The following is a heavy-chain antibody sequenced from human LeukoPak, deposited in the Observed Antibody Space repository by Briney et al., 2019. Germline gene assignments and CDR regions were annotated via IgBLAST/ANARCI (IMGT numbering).Heavy chain of an antibody. V-gene: IGHV4-31*03. J-gene: IGHJ4*02. CDR1: GDSISSVGYY. CDR2: IYYSGST. CDR3: ASRYTSGTYYSDY. Sequence: PSQTLSLTCTVSGDSISSVGYYWTWIRQHPVKGLEWIGYIYYSGSTYYNPSLKSRLTISVDTSKDQFSLRLSSVTAADTAVYYCASRYTSGTYYSDYWGPGTLVTVSS. D-gene: IGHD3-10*01.